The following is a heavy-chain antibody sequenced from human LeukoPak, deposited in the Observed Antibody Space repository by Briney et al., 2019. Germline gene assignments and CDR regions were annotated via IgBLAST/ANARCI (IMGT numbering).Heavy chain of an antibody. CDR2: ISNDGDT. D-gene: IGHD6-13*01. J-gene: IGHJ5*02. V-gene: IGHV3-53*01. CDR1: GFTVSSNY. CDR3: AKAGFSSSWSKPDNWFDP. Sequence: PGGSLRLSCAASGFTVSSNYMSWVRQGPGKGLECVSVISNDGDTYYADSAKGRFTISRDTSKNTVSLQMNSLRAEDTAVYYCAKAGFSSSWSKPDNWFDPWGQGTLVTVSS.